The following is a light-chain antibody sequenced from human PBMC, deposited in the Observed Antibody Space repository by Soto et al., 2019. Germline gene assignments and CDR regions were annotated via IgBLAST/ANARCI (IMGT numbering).Light chain of an antibody. CDR3: GTGDSSLSAGV. CDR1: SSNIGNNY. Sequence: QSVLTQPPSVSAAPGQKVTISCSGSSSNIGNNYVSWYQQLPGTAPKLLIYENNKRPSGIPDRFSGSKSGTSATLGITGLQTGDEVDYYCGTGDSSLSAGVFGTGTRVTVL. J-gene: IGLJ1*01. V-gene: IGLV1-51*02. CDR2: ENN.